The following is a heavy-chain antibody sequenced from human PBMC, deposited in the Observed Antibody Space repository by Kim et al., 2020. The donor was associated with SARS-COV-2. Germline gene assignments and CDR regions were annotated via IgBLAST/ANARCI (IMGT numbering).Heavy chain of an antibody. CDR1: GGSISSSDYY. CDR3: ARHGPMIFFI. Sequence: SETLSLTCTVSGGSISSSDYYWGWIRQPPGKGLEWIGSIYYSGSTFYNPSLKSRVTISVDTSKKQFSLKLSSVTAADTAVYYCARHGPMIFFIWGQGTLVTVSS. CDR2: IYYSGST. V-gene: IGHV4-39*01. D-gene: IGHD3-22*01. J-gene: IGHJ4*02.